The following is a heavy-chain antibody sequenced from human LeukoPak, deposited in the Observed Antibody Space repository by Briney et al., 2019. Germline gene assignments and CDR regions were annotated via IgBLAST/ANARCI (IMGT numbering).Heavy chain of an antibody. D-gene: IGHD6-6*01. V-gene: IGHV1-8*01. CDR3: ARGRQLKRYYYYMDV. CDR2: MNPNSGNT. Sequence: ASVKVSCKASGYTFTSYDINWVRQATGQGLEWMGWMNPNSGNTGYAQKFQGRVTMTRNTSISTAYMELSSLRSEDTAVYYCARGRQLKRYYYYMDVWGQGTLVTVSS. CDR1: GYTFTSYD. J-gene: IGHJ6*03.